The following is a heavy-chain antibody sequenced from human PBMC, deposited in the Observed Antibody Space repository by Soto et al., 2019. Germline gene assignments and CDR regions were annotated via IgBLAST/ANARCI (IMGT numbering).Heavy chain of an antibody. Sequence: GGSLRLSCAASGFTFSNAWMNWVRQAPGKGLEWVGRIKSKTDGGTTDYAAPVKGRFTISRDDSKNTLYLQMNSLKTEDTAVYYCTTEHFKCSSTSCYSHWFDPWGQGTLVTVSS. CDR2: IKSKTDGGTT. CDR1: GFTFSNAW. D-gene: IGHD2-2*01. V-gene: IGHV3-15*07. J-gene: IGHJ5*02. CDR3: TTEHFKCSSTSCYSHWFDP.